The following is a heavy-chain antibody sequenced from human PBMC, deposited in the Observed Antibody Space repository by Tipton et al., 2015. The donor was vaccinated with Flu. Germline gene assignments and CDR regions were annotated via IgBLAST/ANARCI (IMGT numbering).Heavy chain of an antibody. Sequence: TLSLTCSVSGDSIASPYFWGWIRQPPGKGLEWIGNVHQAGSTYYNPSLMSRVTISLDRPKNQFSLRVTSVTAADTAVYFCVRRDYSNYVSEPKNWFDPWGQGTLVTVSS. CDR1: GDSIASPYF. CDR2: VHQAGST. J-gene: IGHJ5*02. V-gene: IGHV4-38-2*01. CDR3: VRRDYSNYVSEPKNWFDP. D-gene: IGHD4-11*01.